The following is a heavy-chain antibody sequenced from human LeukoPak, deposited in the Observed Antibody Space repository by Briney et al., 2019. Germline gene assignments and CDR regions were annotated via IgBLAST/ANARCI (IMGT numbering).Heavy chain of an antibody. CDR2: ISYDGSNK. CDR3: VKGDNDILTGYYNSFDY. CDR1: GFTFSSYA. Sequence: GGSLRLSCAASGFTFSSYAMHWVRQAPGKGLEWVAVISYDGSNKYYADSVKGRFTISRDNSRDTLYLQMSSLRAEDTALYYCVKGDNDILTGYYNSFDYWGQGTLVTVSS. D-gene: IGHD3-9*01. V-gene: IGHV3-30-3*01. J-gene: IGHJ4*02.